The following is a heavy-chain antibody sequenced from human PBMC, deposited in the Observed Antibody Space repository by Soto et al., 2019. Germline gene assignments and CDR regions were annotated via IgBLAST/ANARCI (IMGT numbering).Heavy chain of an antibody. CDR1: GFTFSSYA. J-gene: IGHJ6*02. D-gene: IGHD5-18*01. Sequence: TGGSLRLSCAASGFTFSSYAMSWVRQAPGKGLEWVSAISGSGGSTYYADSVKGRFTISRDNSKNTLYLQMNSLRAEDTAVYYCAKVKEYSYGLYYYGMDVWGQGTTVTVSS. V-gene: IGHV3-23*01. CDR2: ISGSGGST. CDR3: AKVKEYSYGLYYYGMDV.